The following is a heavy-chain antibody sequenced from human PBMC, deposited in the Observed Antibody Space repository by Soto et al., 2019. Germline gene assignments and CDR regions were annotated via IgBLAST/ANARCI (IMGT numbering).Heavy chain of an antibody. D-gene: IGHD2-15*01. CDR3: AKGPLIVVVPFDY. CDR2: ITSLGST. CDR1: GINFSTYA. J-gene: IGHJ4*02. V-gene: IGHV3-23*01. Sequence: VQLLESGGRLVQPGGSLRLSCAASGINFSTYAMSWARQAPGKGLEWVSTITSLGSTYYPDSVKGRFTISRDSSKNLLYLQMNSLRDEDTAVYYCAKGPLIVVVPFDYWGQGTLVTVSA.